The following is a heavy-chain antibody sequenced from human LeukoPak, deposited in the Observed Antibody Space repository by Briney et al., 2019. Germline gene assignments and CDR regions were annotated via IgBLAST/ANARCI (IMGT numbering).Heavy chain of an antibody. J-gene: IGHJ4*02. D-gene: IGHD4-17*01. CDR1: GGTFSSYA. CDR3: ASGEDYGDFTPFDY. CDR2: IIPIFGTA. Sequence: ASVKVSCKASGGTFSSYAISWVRQAPGQGVEWMGGIIPIFGTANYAQKFQGRVTITTDESTSTAYMELSSLRSEDTAVYYCASGEDYGDFTPFDYWGQGTLVTVSS. V-gene: IGHV1-69*05.